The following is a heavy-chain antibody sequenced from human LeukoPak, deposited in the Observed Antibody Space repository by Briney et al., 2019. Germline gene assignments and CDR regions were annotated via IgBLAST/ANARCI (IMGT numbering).Heavy chain of an antibody. Sequence: PSETLSLTCAVSGGSISSGGYSWSWIRQPPGKGLERIGYIYHSGSTYYNPSLKSRVTISVDRSENQFSLKLSSVTAADTAVYYCARKLRCGGDCSWYFDLWGRGTLVTVSS. D-gene: IGHD2-21*02. V-gene: IGHV4-30-2*01. CDR1: GGSISSGGYS. CDR2: IYHSGST. J-gene: IGHJ2*01. CDR3: ARKLRCGGDCSWYFDL.